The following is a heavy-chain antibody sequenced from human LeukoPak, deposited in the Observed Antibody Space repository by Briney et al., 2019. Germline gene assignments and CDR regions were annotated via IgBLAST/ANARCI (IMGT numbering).Heavy chain of an antibody. CDR3: AMLRSSPTVDY. Sequence: SETLSLTCTVSGGSISSSSYYWGWIRQPPGKGLEWIGGIYHSGSTYYNPSLKSRVTISVDTSKNQFSLKLSSVTAAGTAVYYCAMLRSSPTVDYWGQGTLVTVSS. CDR1: GGSISSSSYY. CDR2: IYHSGST. V-gene: IGHV4-39*07. J-gene: IGHJ4*02. D-gene: IGHD1-14*01.